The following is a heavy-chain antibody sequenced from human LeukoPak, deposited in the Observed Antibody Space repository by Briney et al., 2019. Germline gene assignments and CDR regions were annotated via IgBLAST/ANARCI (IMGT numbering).Heavy chain of an antibody. CDR3: ARLGRSGWYV. V-gene: IGHV4-34*01. D-gene: IGHD6-19*01. CDR2: INHSGST. CDR1: GGSISSYY. Sequence: SETLSLTCTVSGGSISSYYWSWIRQPPGKGLEWIGEINHSGSTNYNPSLKSRVTISVDTSKNQFSLKLSSVTAADTAVYYCARLGRSGWYVWGQGTLVTVSS. J-gene: IGHJ4*02.